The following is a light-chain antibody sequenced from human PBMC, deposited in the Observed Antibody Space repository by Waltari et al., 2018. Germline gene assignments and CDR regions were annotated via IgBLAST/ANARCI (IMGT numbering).Light chain of an antibody. V-gene: IGKV3-20*01. CDR3: QQYGSLPKT. Sequence: EIVLTQSPGTLSLSTGERATLSCRASQSVSSSYLAWYQQKLGQAPRLLIYGASSRATGIPDRFSGSGSGTDFTLTISRLEPEDFAVYYCQQYGSLPKTFGQGTKVEIK. J-gene: IGKJ1*01. CDR2: GAS. CDR1: QSVSSSY.